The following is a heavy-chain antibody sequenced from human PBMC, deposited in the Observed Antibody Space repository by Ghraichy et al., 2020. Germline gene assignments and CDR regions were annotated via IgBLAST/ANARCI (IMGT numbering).Heavy chain of an antibody. J-gene: IGHJ4*02. V-gene: IGHV4-39*01. Sequence: GSLRLSCTVSGRSISSSDYYWGWIRQPPGKGLAWIGSINYSGTTAYNPSLKSRVTVSVDTSKNQFSLKLTSVTAADTAVYYCARHSTQQLFDYWGQGTLVTVSS. CDR2: INYSGTT. CDR3: ARHSTQQLFDY. CDR1: GRSISSSDYY. D-gene: IGHD6-13*01.